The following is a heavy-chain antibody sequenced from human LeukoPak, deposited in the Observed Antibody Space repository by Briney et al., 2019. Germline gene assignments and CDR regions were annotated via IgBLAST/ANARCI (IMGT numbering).Heavy chain of an antibody. V-gene: IGHV3-73*01. Sequence: PGGSLRLSCAASGFTFSGSAMHWVRQASGKGLEWVGRIRSKANSYATAYAASVKGRFTISRDDSKNTAYLQMNSLKTEDTAVYYCTSLIGYCSGGSCPNYYYYGMDVWGQGTTATVSS. CDR2: IRSKANSYAT. CDR1: GFTFSGSA. CDR3: TSLIGYCSGGSCPNYYYYGMDV. J-gene: IGHJ6*02. D-gene: IGHD2-15*01.